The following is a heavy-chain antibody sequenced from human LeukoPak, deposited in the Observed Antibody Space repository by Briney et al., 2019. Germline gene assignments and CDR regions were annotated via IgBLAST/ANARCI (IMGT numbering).Heavy chain of an antibody. CDR2: INHSGST. Sequence: SETLSLTCTVSGDSISSYYCSWIRQPPGKGLEWIGEINHSGSTNYNPSLKSRVTISVDTSKNQFSLKLSSVTAADTAVYYCARRRVVGKGYDYWGQGTLVTVSS. V-gene: IGHV4-34*01. CDR1: GDSISSYY. CDR3: ARRRVVGKGYDY. J-gene: IGHJ4*02. D-gene: IGHD4-23*01.